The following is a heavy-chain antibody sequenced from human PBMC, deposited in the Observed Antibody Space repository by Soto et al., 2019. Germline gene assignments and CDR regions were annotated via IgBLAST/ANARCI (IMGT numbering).Heavy chain of an antibody. D-gene: IGHD3-22*01. CDR3: DRGSYYYDNSGYYHY. CDR1: GGSISSGGYY. CDR2: IYYSGST. J-gene: IGHJ4*02. V-gene: IGHV4-30-4*01. Sequence: PSETLSLTCTVSGGSISSGGYYWSWIRQPPGKGLEWIGYIYYSGSTYYNPSLKSRVTISVDTSKNQFSLKLSSVTAADTAVYYCDRGSYYYDNSGYYHYWGQGTLVTVSS.